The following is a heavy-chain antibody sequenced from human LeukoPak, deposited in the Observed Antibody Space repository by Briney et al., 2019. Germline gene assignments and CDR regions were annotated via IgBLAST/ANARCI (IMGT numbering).Heavy chain of an antibody. D-gene: IGHD3-10*01. CDR1: GFSFGNHA. CDR2: TSYDGTRQ. CDR3: AKDWSEGSGSYIDY. J-gene: IGHJ4*02. V-gene: IGHV3-30*04. Sequence: GGSLRLSCAASGFSFGNHAMHWVRQAPGKGPEWLAVTSYDGTRQYYADFVRGRFTISRENSKNTLYLHMNSLRVDDTAVYYCAKDWSEGSGSYIDYWGQGALVTVSS.